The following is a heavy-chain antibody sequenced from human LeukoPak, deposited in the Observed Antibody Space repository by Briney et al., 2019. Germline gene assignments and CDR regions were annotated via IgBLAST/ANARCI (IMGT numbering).Heavy chain of an antibody. CDR3: AKEMPIVGATWGDPYFDY. Sequence: GGSLRLSCAASGFTFSSYGMHWVRQAPGKGLEWVAVIWYDGSNKYYADSVKGRFTISRDNSKNTLYVQMNSLRAEDTAVYYCAKEMPIVGATWGDPYFDYWGRGTLVTVSS. J-gene: IGHJ4*02. V-gene: IGHV3-33*06. CDR2: IWYDGSNK. D-gene: IGHD1-26*01. CDR1: GFTFSSYG.